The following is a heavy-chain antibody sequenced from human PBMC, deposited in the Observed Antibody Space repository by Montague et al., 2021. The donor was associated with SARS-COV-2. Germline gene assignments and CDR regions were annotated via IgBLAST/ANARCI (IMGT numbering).Heavy chain of an antibody. V-gene: IGHV4-61*02. CDR1: GGSISSCCYY. Sequence: TLSLTCTVSGGSISSCCYYWIWIPQPAGKGLDWIGRISISGSSNSNLSLKSRVTISVDTSKNQFSLKLSSVTAADTAVYYCAREIAVAGVFDNWGQGTLVTVSS. J-gene: IGHJ4*02. CDR2: ISISGSS. CDR3: AREIAVAGVFDN. D-gene: IGHD6-19*01.